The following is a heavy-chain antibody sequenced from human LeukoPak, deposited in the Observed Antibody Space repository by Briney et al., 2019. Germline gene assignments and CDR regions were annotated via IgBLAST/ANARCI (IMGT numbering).Heavy chain of an antibody. CDR1: GGSLSSGSYY. Sequence: PSHTLSLTCTVSGGSLSSGSYYWSWIRQPAGKGLEWIGRIYTSGSTNYNPSLKSRVTISVDTSKNQFSLKLSSVTAADTAVYYCARTLQRLFEQGDAFDIWGQGTMVTVSS. J-gene: IGHJ3*02. CDR3: ARTLQRLFEQGDAFDI. CDR2: IYTSGST. D-gene: IGHD1/OR15-1a*01. V-gene: IGHV4-61*02.